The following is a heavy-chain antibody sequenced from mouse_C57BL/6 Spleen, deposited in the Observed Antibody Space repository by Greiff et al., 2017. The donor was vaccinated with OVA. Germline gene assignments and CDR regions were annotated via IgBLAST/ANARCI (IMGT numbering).Heavy chain of an antibody. Sequence: EVQLVESGGGLVQPGGSLSLSCAASGFTFTDYYMSWVRQPPGKGLEWLGFIRNKANGYTTEYSASVKGRFTISRDNSQSILYLQMNALRAEDSATYYCARSYYYGSSYYWYFDVWGTGTTVTVSS. V-gene: IGHV7-3*01. J-gene: IGHJ1*03. CDR3: ARSYYYGSSYYWYFDV. D-gene: IGHD1-1*01. CDR1: GFTFTDYY. CDR2: IRNKANGYTT.